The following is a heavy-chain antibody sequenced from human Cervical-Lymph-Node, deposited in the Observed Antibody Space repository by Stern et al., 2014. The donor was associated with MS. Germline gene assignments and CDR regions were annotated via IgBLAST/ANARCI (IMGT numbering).Heavy chain of an antibody. CDR1: GFTVSRGY. J-gene: IGHJ4*02. D-gene: IGHD1-1*01. Sequence: VQLVESGGGVIQPGGSLRLSCTASGFTVSRGYMPWVRPAPGKGLGWVSLITNVGSTFYTDSVKGRFTISRDDSKNTVYLHMTSLRAEDTAMYYCARDTSSPERSDWWGQGTLVTVSS. CDR3: ARDTSSPERSDW. CDR2: ITNVGST. V-gene: IGHV3-53*01.